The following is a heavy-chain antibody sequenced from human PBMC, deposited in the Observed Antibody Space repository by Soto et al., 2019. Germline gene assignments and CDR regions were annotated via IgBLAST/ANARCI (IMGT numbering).Heavy chain of an antibody. J-gene: IGHJ4*02. V-gene: IGHV4-31*03. CDR2: IYYSGSA. D-gene: IGHD3-22*01. CDR3: ARLLKDYYDNSGLYFDY. Sequence: PSETLSLTCTVSGGSISSGGYYWSWIRQHPGKGLEWIGYIYYSGSAYYNPSLKSRVTISVDTSKNQFSLKLSSVTAADTAVYYCARLLKDYYDNSGLYFDYWGQGTLVTVSS. CDR1: GGSISSGGYY.